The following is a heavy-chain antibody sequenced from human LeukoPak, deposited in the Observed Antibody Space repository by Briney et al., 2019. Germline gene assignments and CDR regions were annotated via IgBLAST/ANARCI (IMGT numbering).Heavy chain of an antibody. CDR2: IYSGGST. V-gene: IGHV3-66*01. CDR1: GFTVSSNY. D-gene: IGHD6-6*01. J-gene: IGHJ4*02. Sequence: GGSLRLSCAASGFTVSSNYMSWVRQAPARGLEGVAVIYSGGSTYYADSVKGRFTISRDNSKNKLYLQMNSLSAEDTAVYYCARGEAPDYWGQGTLVTVSS. CDR3: ARGEAPDY.